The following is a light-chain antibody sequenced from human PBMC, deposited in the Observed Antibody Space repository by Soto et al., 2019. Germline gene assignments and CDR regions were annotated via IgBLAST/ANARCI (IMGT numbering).Light chain of an antibody. CDR1: QSVSDN. V-gene: IGKV3-15*01. Sequence: EVVMTQSPATLSVSPGERVTLSCRASQSVSDNLAWYQQKPGQAPRLLIYGASTRATGIPARFSGSGSGTGFTLTISSLQSEDFAVYFCQQSNNWPYTFGQGTKLDIK. J-gene: IGKJ2*01. CDR2: GAS. CDR3: QQSNNWPYT.